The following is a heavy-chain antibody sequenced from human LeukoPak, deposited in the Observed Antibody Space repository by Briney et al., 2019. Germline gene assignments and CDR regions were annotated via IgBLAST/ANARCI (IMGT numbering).Heavy chain of an antibody. CDR2: INPNSGGT. Sequence: ASVKVSCKASGYTFTGYYMHWVRQAPGQGLEWMGWINPNSGGTNYAQKFQGRVTMTRDTSISTAYMELSRLRSDGTAVYYCARDLTRNYYDSSGYPEDDYWGQGTLVTVSS. J-gene: IGHJ4*02. CDR1: GYTFTGYY. CDR3: ARDLTRNYYDSSGYPEDDY. V-gene: IGHV1-2*02. D-gene: IGHD3-22*01.